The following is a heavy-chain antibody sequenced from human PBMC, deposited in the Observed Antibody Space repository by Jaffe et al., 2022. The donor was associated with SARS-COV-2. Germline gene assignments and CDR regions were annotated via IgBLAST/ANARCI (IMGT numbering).Heavy chain of an antibody. CDR2: ISGSGGSS. D-gene: IGHD3-9*01. Sequence: VQLLESGGGLVQPGGSLRLSCAASGFTFNSYAMNWVRQAPGKGLEWVSAISGSGGSSYYADSVKGRFTISRDNSKNTLSLQMISLRAEDTAVYYCVLTGYYNYYYGMDVWGQGTTVTVSS. V-gene: IGHV3-23*01. J-gene: IGHJ6*02. CDR3: VLTGYYNYYYGMDV. CDR1: GFTFNSYA.